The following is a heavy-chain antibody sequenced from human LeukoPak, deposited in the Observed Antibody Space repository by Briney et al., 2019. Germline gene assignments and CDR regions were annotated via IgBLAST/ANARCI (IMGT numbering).Heavy chain of an antibody. Sequence: SVKVSCKASGGTFSSYAISWVRQAPGQGLEWVGGIIPIFGTANYAQKFQGRVTITTDESTSTAYMELSSLRSEDTAVYYCAIIVGATNGVDYWGQGTLVTVSS. CDR3: AIIVGATNGVDY. CDR2: IIPIFGTA. J-gene: IGHJ4*02. V-gene: IGHV1-69*05. CDR1: GGTFSSYA. D-gene: IGHD1-26*01.